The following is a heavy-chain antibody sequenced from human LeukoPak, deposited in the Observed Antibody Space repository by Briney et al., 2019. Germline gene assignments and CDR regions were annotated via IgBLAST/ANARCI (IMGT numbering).Heavy chain of an antibody. CDR1: GYTLTELS. V-gene: IGHV1-24*01. Sequence: GASVKVSCKVSGYTLTELSMHWVRQAPGKGLEWMGGFDPEDGETIYAQKFQGRVTMTEDTSTDTAYMELSSLRSEDTAVYYCATLPFDYYDSSGYYYYFDYWGQGTLVTVSS. D-gene: IGHD3-22*01. J-gene: IGHJ4*02. CDR2: FDPEDGET. CDR3: ATLPFDYYDSSGYYYYFDY.